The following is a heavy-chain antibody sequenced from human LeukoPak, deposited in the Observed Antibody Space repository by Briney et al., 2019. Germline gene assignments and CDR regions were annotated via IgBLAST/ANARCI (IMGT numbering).Heavy chain of an antibody. V-gene: IGHV4-39*01. CDR3: ATPYSGGYQGLDI. D-gene: IGHD1-26*01. J-gene: IGHJ3*02. CDR2: IYYSGST. CDR1: GGSISTNKYY. Sequence: SETLSLTCTVSGGSISTNKYYWGWIRQPPGKGLEWIGSIYYSGSTYYNPTLKSRVTIFVDTSRNQFSLKLSSVTAADTAVYYCATPYSGGYQGLDIWGQGTMVTVS.